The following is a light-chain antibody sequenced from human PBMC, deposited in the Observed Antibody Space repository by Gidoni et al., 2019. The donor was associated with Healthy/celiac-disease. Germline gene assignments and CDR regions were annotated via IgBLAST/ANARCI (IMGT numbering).Light chain of an antibody. V-gene: IGKV3-15*01. CDR1: QSVSNN. J-gene: IGKJ2*01. CDR2: GAS. Sequence: IVMTQSRATLSVSPGERATLSCRASQSVSNNLAWYQQKPGQAPRLLIYGASTRATGIPARFSGSGSGTEFTLTISSLQSEDFAVYYCQQYNNWPLYTFGQGTKLEIK. CDR3: QQYNNWPLYT.